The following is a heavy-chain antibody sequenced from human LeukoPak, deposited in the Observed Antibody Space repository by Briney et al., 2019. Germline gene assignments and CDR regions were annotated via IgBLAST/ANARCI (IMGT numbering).Heavy chain of an antibody. CDR1: RFTFSTYA. D-gene: IGHD3-3*01. Sequence: PGGSLRLTCVVSRFTFSTYAIHWVRQAPGTGLGWEAVISYDGSNKYYADSVKGRFTTSRDTSKHTLYLQMSSLRADDTAVYYCARGISGSGYYHFDYWGQGTLVTVSS. J-gene: IGHJ4*02. V-gene: IGHV3-30*04. CDR2: ISYDGSNK. CDR3: ARGISGSGYYHFDY.